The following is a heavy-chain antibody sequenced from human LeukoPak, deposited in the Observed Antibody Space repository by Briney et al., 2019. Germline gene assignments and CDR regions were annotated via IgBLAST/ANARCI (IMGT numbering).Heavy chain of an antibody. V-gene: IGHV1-18*01. CDR1: GYTFTSYV. J-gene: IGHJ4*02. CDR3: ASFYGGNSRD. Sequence: ASVKVSCKASGYTFTSYVISWVRQAPGQGLEWMGWISAYNGNTNYAQKLQGRVTMTTDTSTSTAYMELRSLRSGDTAVYYCASFYGGNSRDWGQGTLVTVSS. CDR2: ISAYNGNT. D-gene: IGHD4-23*01.